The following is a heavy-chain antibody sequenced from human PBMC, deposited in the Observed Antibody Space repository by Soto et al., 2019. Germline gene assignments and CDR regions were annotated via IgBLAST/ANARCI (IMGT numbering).Heavy chain of an antibody. Sequence: SETLSLTCTVSGGSISSGSYYWGWIRQPPGKGLEWIGSIYYSGSTYYNPSLKSRVTISVDTSKNQFSLKLSSVTAADTAVYFCARLSRVTNWFDPWGQGTLVPVSS. J-gene: IGHJ5*02. V-gene: IGHV4-39*01. CDR3: ARLSRVTNWFDP. CDR2: IYYSGST. CDR1: GGSISSGSYY.